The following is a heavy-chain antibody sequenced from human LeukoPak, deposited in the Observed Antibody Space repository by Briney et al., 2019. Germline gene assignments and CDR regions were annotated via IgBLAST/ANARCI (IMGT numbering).Heavy chain of an antibody. D-gene: IGHD3-22*01. CDR1: GGSISSSSYY. J-gene: IGHJ5*02. Sequence: SETLSLTCTVSGGSISSSSYYWGWIRQPPGKGLEWIGSIYYSGSTYYNPSLKSRVTISVDMSKNQFSLKLSSVTAADTAVYYCQGSGSGYHYVRFSWGQGTLVTVSS. CDR2: IYYSGST. CDR3: QGSGSGYHYVRFS. V-gene: IGHV4-39*07.